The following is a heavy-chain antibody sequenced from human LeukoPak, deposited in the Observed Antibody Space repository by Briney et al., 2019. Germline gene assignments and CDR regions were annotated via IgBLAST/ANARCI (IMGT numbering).Heavy chain of an antibody. Sequence: EASVTVSCKASGYTFTSYYMHWVRQAPGQGLEWMGIINPSGGSTSYAQKFQGRVTMTRDTSTSTVYMELSSLRSEDTAVYYCARTTPFLGSFDYWGQGTLVTVSS. V-gene: IGHV1-46*01. J-gene: IGHJ4*02. CDR2: INPSGGST. D-gene: IGHD1-14*01. CDR1: GYTFTSYY. CDR3: ARTTPFLGSFDY.